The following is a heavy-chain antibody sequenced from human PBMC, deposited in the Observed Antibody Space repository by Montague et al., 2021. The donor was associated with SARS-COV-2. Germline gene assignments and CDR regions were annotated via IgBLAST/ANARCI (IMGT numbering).Heavy chain of an antibody. V-gene: IGHV4-38-2*02. CDR2: IYHSGST. CDR3: ARDRRRWLQLNNWFDP. D-gene: IGHD5-24*01. J-gene: IGHJ5*02. CDR1: GYSISSGYY. Sequence: SETLSLTCTVSGYSISSGYYWGWIRQPPGKGLEWIGSIYHSGSTYYNPSLKSRVTISVDTSKNQFSLKLLSSVTAADTAVYYCARDRRRWLQLNNWFDPRGQGTLVTVSS.